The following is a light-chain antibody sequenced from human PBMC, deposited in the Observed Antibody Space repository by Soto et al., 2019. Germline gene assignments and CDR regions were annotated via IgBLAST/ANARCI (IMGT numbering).Light chain of an antibody. CDR2: DAS. CDR1: QSVTTY. J-gene: IGKJ5*01. Sequence: EIVLTQSPSTLSLSAGDRANITCRASQSVTTYLAWYQQKPGQAPRLLIHDASRRATGIPERVSGSGSVRDFTRTISRLEPEDWAVYYCQQYESSTITFGQGTRLEIK. CDR3: QQYESSTIT. V-gene: IGKV3-11*02.